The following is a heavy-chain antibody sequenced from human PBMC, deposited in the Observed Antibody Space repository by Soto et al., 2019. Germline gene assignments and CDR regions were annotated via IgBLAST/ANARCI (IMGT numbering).Heavy chain of an antibody. V-gene: IGHV1-18*01. CDR1: GYTFTSYG. Sequence: ASVKVSCKASGYTFTSYGISWVRQAPGQGLEWMGWVSAYNGNTNYAQKLQGRVTMTTDTSTSTAYMELRSLRSDDTAVYYCARDHRSSGYYYYGMDVWGQGTTGTVSS. D-gene: IGHD6-6*01. CDR2: VSAYNGNT. J-gene: IGHJ6*02. CDR3: ARDHRSSGYYYYGMDV.